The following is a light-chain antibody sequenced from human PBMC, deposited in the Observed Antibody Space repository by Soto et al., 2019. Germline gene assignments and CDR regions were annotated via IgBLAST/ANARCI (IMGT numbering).Light chain of an antibody. CDR3: QAWDSSTVV. CDR1: KLGDKY. J-gene: IGLJ2*01. Sequence: SSELTQPPSISVSPGQTASITCSGAKLGDKYASWYQQKPGQSPVLVIYQDSKRPSGIPERFSGSNSGNTATLTISGTQAMDESDYYCQAWDSSTVVFGGGTKVTVL. CDR2: QDS. V-gene: IGLV3-1*01.